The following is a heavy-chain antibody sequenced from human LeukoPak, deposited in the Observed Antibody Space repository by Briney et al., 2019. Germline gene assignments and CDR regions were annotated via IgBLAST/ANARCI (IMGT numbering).Heavy chain of an antibody. V-gene: IGHV4-39*01. CDR2: IYYSGST. CDR3: ARTMHSSGLYPGFDY. Sequence: SETLSLTCTVSGGSISSSSYYWGWIRQPPGKGLEWIGSIYYSGSTYYNPSLKSRVTISVDTSKNQFSLKLSSVTAADTAVYYCARTMHSSGLYPGFDYWGQGTLVTVSS. J-gene: IGHJ4*02. D-gene: IGHD6-19*01. CDR1: GGSISSSSYY.